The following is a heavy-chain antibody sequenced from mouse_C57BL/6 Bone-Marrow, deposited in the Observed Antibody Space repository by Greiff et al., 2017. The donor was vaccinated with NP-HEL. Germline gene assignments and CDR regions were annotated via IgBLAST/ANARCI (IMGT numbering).Heavy chain of an antibody. V-gene: IGHV1-67*01. CDR3: ARKGYGSSSYYFDY. CDR2: ISTYYGDA. J-gene: IGHJ2*01. D-gene: IGHD1-1*01. CDR1: GYTFTDYA. Sequence: QVHVKQSGPELVRPGVSVKISCKGSGYTFTDYAMHWVKQSHAKSLEWIGVISTYYGDASYNQKFKDKATMTVDKSYRTAYMELARLTSEDSAVYYCARKGYGSSSYYFDYWGQGTTRTFSS.